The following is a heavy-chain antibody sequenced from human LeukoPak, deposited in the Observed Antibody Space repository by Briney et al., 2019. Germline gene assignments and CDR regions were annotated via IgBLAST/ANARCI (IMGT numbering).Heavy chain of an antibody. V-gene: IGHV1-8*03. CDR2: MNPNSGNT. J-gene: IGHJ6*03. CDR1: GYTFINYD. CDR3: ARARHYMDV. Sequence: ASVKVSCKASGYTFINYDINWVRQATGQGLEWMGWMNPNSGNTGYAQKFQGRVTITRNTSISTAYMELSSLRAEDTAVYYCARARHYMDVWGKGTTVTVSS.